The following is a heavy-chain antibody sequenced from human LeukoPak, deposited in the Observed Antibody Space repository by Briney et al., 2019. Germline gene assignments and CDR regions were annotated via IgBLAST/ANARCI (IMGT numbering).Heavy chain of an antibody. V-gene: IGHV4-39*01. Sequence: KPSETLSLTCTVSGGSISSSIYYWGWIRQPPGKGLEWIGNIYYSGSTYYNPSLKSRVTISVDTSKNQFSLRLSSVTAADTAVYYCARLSQCADYWGQGTLVTVSS. CDR1: GGSISSSIYY. D-gene: IGHD3-3*02. CDR2: IYYSGST. CDR3: ARLSQCADY. J-gene: IGHJ4*02.